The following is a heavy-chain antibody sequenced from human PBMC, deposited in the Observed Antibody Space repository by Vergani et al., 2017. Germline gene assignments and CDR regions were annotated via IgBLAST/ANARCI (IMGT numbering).Heavy chain of an antibody. V-gene: IGHV3-23*04. CDR3: ARQSRDVFCTNGVCPLGY. J-gene: IGHJ4*02. CDR2: LSASDRRT. Sequence: EVQLVESGGGLVQPGGSLRLSCAASGFTFSSYWMSWVRQAPGKGLEWVSTLSASDRRTHYADSVKGRFTISRDNAKNSLHLQMNNLRAEDTAVYYCARQSRDVFCTNGVCPLGYWGQGALVTVSS. CDR1: GFTFSSYW. D-gene: IGHD2-8*01.